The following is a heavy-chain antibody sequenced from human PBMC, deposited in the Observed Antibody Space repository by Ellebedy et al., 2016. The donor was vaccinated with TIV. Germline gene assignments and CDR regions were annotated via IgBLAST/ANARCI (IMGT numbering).Heavy chain of an antibody. CDR3: TKTFYFD. CDR2: SKNKGNNYAT. Sequence: GESLKISXATSGFTFSDEHMDWVRQAPGKGLEWVGRSKNKGNNYATQYAASVKGRSTISRDDSTNSLYLQMNSLRTEDTAIYYCTKTFYFDWGQGTLVIVSS. V-gene: IGHV3-72*01. J-gene: IGHJ4*02. CDR1: GFTFSDEH. D-gene: IGHD2/OR15-2a*01.